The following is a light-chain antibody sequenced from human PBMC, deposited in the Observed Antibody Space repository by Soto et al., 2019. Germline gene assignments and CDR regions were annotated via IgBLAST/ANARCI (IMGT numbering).Light chain of an antibody. Sequence: DIQLTQSPSFLSASVGARVPITCRASQGISSYLAWYQQKPGKAPKLLIYAASTLQSGVPSRFSGSGSGTEFTLTISSLQPEDFATYYCQHYNSYGTFGQGTKVDIK. V-gene: IGKV1-9*01. CDR1: QGISSY. CDR3: QHYNSYGT. J-gene: IGKJ1*01. CDR2: AAS.